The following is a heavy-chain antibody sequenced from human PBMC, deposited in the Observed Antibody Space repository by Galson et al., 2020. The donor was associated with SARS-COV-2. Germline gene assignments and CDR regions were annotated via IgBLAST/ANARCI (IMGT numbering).Heavy chain of an antibody. CDR3: ATDFAIFGVVILHY. Sequence: ASVKVSCKVSGYTLTELSMHWVRQAPGKGLEWMGGFDPEDGETIYAQKFQGRVTMTEDTSTDTAYMELSSLRSEDTAVYYCATDFAIFGVVILHYWGQGTLVTVAS. CDR1: GYTLTELS. V-gene: IGHV1-24*01. D-gene: IGHD3-3*01. CDR2: FDPEDGET. J-gene: IGHJ4*02.